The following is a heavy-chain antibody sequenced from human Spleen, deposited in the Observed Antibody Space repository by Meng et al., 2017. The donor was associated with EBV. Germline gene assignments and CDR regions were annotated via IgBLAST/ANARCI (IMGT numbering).Heavy chain of an antibody. V-gene: IGHV2-5*02. CDR2: TYWDEDK. Sequence: HTPLEEVRPRLVKPTPTLTLTCSFSGFSLSISGVGVGWIRQPPGKALEWLAVTYWDEDKRYSPSLKSRLTITKDTSKNQVVLTMTNMDPVDTATYYCAHNLLEWLLIFDYWGQGTLVTVSS. D-gene: IGHD3-3*01. CDR3: AHNLLEWLLIFDY. J-gene: IGHJ4*02. CDR1: GFSLSISGVG.